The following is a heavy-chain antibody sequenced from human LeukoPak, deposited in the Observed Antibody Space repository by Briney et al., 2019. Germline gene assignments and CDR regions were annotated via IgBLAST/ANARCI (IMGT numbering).Heavy chain of an antibody. J-gene: IGHJ5*02. Sequence: SVKVSCKASGGTFSSYAISWVRQAPGQGLEWMGGIIPIFGTANYAQKFQDRVTITADESTSTAYMELRSLRSEYTAVYYCARVRRSAGLNWFDPWGQGTLVTVSS. D-gene: IGHD3-3*01. V-gene: IGHV1-69*13. CDR3: ARVRRSAGLNWFDP. CDR2: IIPIFGTA. CDR1: GGTFSSYA.